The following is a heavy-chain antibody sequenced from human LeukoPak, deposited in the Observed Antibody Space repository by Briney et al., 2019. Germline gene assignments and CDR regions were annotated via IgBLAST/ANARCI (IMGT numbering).Heavy chain of an antibody. CDR3: ARDCSRTSCYSPDDFDM. D-gene: IGHD2-2*02. V-gene: IGHV1-69*04. Sequence: RASVRDSCMPPRGTPTIYTLSSVPQAPGPGLEWMGRIIHILGIANYTQTLQSRVTITADKSTSTAYMELSSLRSEDTAVYYCARDCSRTSCYSPDDFDMWGQGTGVTVFS. J-gene: IGHJ3*02. CDR1: RGTPTIYT. CDR2: IIHILGIA.